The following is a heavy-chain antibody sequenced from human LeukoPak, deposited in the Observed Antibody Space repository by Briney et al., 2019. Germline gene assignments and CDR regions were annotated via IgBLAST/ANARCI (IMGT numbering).Heavy chain of an antibody. V-gene: IGHV3-9*01. CDR3: AKEPNKYSGYDYLDY. J-gene: IGHJ4*02. Sequence: GGSLRLSCAASGLTFDDYVMHWVRHAPGKGLEWVSGIYWDTGNIYYADSVKGRFTISKDNAKNSLYLQMNSLRVEDTALYYCAKEPNKYSGYDYLDYWGQGTLVTVSS. CDR2: IYWDTGNI. D-gene: IGHD5-12*01. CDR1: GLTFDDYV.